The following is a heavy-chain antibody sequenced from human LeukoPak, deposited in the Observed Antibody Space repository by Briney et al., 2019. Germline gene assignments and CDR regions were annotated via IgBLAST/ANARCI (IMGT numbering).Heavy chain of an antibody. Sequence: SETLSLTCTVSGGSISSYYWSWIRQHPGKGLEWIGYIYYSGSTYYNPSLKSRVTISVDTSKNQFPLKLSSVTAADTAVYYCARGMPRVYYFDYWGQGTLVTVSS. CDR1: GGSISSYY. CDR3: ARGMPRVYYFDY. CDR2: IYYSGST. J-gene: IGHJ4*02. D-gene: IGHD2-2*01. V-gene: IGHV4-59*06.